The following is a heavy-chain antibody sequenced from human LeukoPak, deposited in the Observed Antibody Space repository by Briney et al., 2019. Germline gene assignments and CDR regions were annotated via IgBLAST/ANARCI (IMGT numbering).Heavy chain of an antibody. CDR1: GGSISSGDYY. D-gene: IGHD3-10*01. CDR2: IYYSGST. V-gene: IGHV4-30-4*08. Sequence: SETLSLTCTVSGGSISSGDYYWSWIRQPPGKGLEWIGYIYYSGSTYYNPSLKSRVTISVDTSKNQFSLKLSSVTAADTAVYYCARSDATYYYGSGSYYYFDYWGQGTLVTVSS. J-gene: IGHJ4*02. CDR3: ARSDATYYYGSGSYYYFDY.